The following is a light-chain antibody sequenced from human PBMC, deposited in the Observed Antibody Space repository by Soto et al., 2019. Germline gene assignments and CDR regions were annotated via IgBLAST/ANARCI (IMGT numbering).Light chain of an antibody. J-gene: IGKJ1*01. CDR1: QNINTH. V-gene: IGKV1-39*01. Sequence: DIQMTQSPSSLSASVGDRVTITCRASQNINTHLNWYQQKPGKAPALLIYAASSLQSGVPSRFSGSGSGTDFTLTISSLQPEDFATYYCQQSYSTPGTFGQGTKVDIK. CDR2: AAS. CDR3: QQSYSTPGT.